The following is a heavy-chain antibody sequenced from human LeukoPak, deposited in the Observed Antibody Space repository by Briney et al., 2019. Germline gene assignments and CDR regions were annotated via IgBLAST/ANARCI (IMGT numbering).Heavy chain of an antibody. V-gene: IGHV1-18*01. J-gene: IGHJ4*02. CDR1: GYTFTSYG. D-gene: IGHD3-22*01. CDR2: ISAYNGNT. Sequence: GASVKVSCKASGYTFTSYGISWVRQAPGQGLEWMGWISAYNGNTNYAQKLQGRVTMTTDTSTSTAYMELRSLRSDDTAVYYCARDPPPHYYDSSGYTYWGQGTLVTVSS. CDR3: ARDPPPHYYDSSGYTY.